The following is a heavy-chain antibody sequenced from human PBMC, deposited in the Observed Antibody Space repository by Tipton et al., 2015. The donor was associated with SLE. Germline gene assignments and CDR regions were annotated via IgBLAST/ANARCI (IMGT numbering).Heavy chain of an antibody. D-gene: IGHD3-10*01. Sequence: QSLRLSCTVSGGSISSGGYYWSWIRQPAGKGLEWIGRVYTSGSTNYNPSLKSRVTISVDTSKNQFSLKLSSVTAADTAVYYCARGWELGSYYNMDVWGKGTTVTGCS. V-gene: IGHV4-61*02. CDR2: VYTSGST. CDR3: ARGWELGSYYNMDV. J-gene: IGHJ6*03. CDR1: GGSISSGGYY.